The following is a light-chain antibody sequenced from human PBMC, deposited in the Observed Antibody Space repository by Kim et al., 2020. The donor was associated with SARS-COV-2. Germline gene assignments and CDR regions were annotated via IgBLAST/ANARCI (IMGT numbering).Light chain of an antibody. CDR2: DEK. Sequence: GQQVVIIWHGDSSRKYYSSWYQQQTGEVPLLVIFDEKHRRAGTTERFFGCSSGNNASLSITGGGEEDEDYYYCNCRGSSGFYWVFGGGTQLTVL. V-gene: IGLV3-19*01. J-gene: IGLJ3*02. CDR3: NCRGSSGFYWV. CDR1: SSRKYY.